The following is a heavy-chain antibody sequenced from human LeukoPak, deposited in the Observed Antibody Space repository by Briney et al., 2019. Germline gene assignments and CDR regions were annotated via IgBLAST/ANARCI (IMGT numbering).Heavy chain of an antibody. J-gene: IGHJ4*02. Sequence: SETLSLTCAVYGGSFSGYYWSWIRQPPGKGLEWIGEINHSGSTNYNPSLKSRVTISVDTSKNHFSLKLSSVTAADTAVYYCARERLVDYYGSGSYDYWGQGTLVTVSS. D-gene: IGHD3-10*01. CDR2: INHSGST. V-gene: IGHV4-34*01. CDR3: ARERLVDYYGSGSYDY. CDR1: GGSFSGYY.